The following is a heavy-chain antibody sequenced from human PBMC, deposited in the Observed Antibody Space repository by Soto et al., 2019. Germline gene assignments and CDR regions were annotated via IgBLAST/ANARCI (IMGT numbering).Heavy chain of an antibody. D-gene: IGHD6-6*01. J-gene: IGHJ5*02. CDR2: IYHSGST. Sequence: SETLSLTCAVSGYSISRGYYWGWIRQPPGKGLEWMGSIYHSGSTYYNPSLKSRVTISVDTTTNQFSLKRSSVTAADTAGYYWARDLGSSPNKGWFDPWGQGTLVTVSS. V-gene: IGHV4-38-2*02. CDR1: GYSISRGYY. CDR3: ARDLGSSPNKGWFDP.